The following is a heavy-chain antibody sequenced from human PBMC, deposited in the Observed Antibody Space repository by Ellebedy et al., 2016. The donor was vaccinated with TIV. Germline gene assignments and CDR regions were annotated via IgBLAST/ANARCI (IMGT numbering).Heavy chain of an antibody. V-gene: IGHV6-1*01. CDR1: GDSVSTDIG. Sequence: SQTLSLTCVISGDSVSTDIGWNWIRQSPSRGPEWLGRTYYRSKWNNDYAVSLKSRITINPDTSKNLFSLQLNSVTPEDTAVYYCARGWFGSGMGVWGQGTTVTVSS. J-gene: IGHJ6*02. CDR3: ARGWFGSGMGV. CDR2: TYYRSKWNN. D-gene: IGHD3-10*01.